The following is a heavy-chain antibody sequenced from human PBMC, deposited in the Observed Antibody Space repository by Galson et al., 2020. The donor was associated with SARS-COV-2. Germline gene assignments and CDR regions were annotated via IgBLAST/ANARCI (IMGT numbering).Heavy chain of an antibody. V-gene: IGHV3-48*04. D-gene: IGHD2-21*01. Sequence: GGSLRLSCAASGFTFSSYSMSWVRQAPAKGLEWVSYISSSSSTIYYADSVKGRFTISRDNAKNSLYLQMNSLRAEDPAVYYCAGVMYSRVVVGILDYWGQGTLVTVSS. CDR3: AGVMYSRVVVGILDY. CDR1: GFTFSSYS. J-gene: IGHJ4*02. CDR2: ISSSSSTI.